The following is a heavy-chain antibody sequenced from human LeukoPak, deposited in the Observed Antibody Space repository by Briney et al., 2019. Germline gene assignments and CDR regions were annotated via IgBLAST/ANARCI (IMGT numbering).Heavy chain of an antibody. CDR1: VDPITYSH. J-gene: IGHJ4*02. CDR2: IYHSEIT. CDR3: ARGQWLDFYYMDV. D-gene: IGHD6-19*01. Sequence: SETLLLTCSVSVDPITYSHGTWIRQAAGKVLEWIGDIYHSEITNYNPSLQSRVTIAVDKSKNQFSLKLRAVTAADTAVYYCARGQWLDFYYMDVWGQGTLVTVSS. V-gene: IGHV4-59*12.